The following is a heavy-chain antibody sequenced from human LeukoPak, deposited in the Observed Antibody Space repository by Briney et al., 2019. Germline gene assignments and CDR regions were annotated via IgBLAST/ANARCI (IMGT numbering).Heavy chain of an antibody. CDR2: ISGSGGNT. J-gene: IGHJ4*02. CDR1: GFTFSSYA. Sequence: PGGSLRLSCAASGFTFSSYAMNWVRQAPGKGLEWVSAISGSGGNTYYADSVKGRFTISRDNSKNTLYLQMNSLRAEDTAVYYCAREGRYYFDYWGQGTLVTVSS. CDR3: AREGRYYFDY. D-gene: IGHD4-17*01. V-gene: IGHV3-23*01.